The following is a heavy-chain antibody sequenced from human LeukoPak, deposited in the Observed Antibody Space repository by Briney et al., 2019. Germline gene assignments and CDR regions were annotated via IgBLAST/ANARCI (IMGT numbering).Heavy chain of an antibody. Sequence: GGSLRLSCAASGFTFSGSAMHWVRQASGKGLEWVGRIRSKANSYATAYAASVKGRFTISRDDSKSTAYLQMNSLKTEDTAVYYCTRRHYYDSSGYLDYWGQGTLVTVSS. V-gene: IGHV3-73*01. CDR1: GFTFSGSA. CDR3: TRRHYYDSSGYLDY. D-gene: IGHD3-22*01. CDR2: IRSKANSYAT. J-gene: IGHJ4*02.